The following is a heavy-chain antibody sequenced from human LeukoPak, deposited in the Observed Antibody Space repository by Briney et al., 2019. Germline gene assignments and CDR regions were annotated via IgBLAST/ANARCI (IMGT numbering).Heavy chain of an antibody. CDR1: GGSFSGYY. CDR3: ARGRLGDCSSTSCPAFFDP. D-gene: IGHD2-2*03. V-gene: IGHV4-34*01. CDR2: INHSGST. J-gene: IGHJ5*02. Sequence: SETLSLTCAVYGGSFSGYYWSWIRQPPGKGLEWIGEINHSGSTNYNPSLKSRVTISVDTSKNQFSLKLSSVTAADTAVYYCARGRLGDCSSTSCPAFFDPWGQGTLVTVSS.